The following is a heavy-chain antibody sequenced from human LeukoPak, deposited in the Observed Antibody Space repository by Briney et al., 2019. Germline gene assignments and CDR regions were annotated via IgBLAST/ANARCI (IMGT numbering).Heavy chain of an antibody. V-gene: IGHV1-24*01. Sequence: ASVQVSCKVSGYTLTELSMHWVRQAPGKGLEWMGGFDPEDGETIYAQKFQGRVTMTEDTSTDTAYMELSSLRSEDTAVYYCARKRTPANWGSYYFDYWGQGTLVTVSS. J-gene: IGHJ4*02. CDR1: GYTLTELS. CDR3: ARKRTPANWGSYYFDY. D-gene: IGHD7-27*01. CDR2: FDPEDGET.